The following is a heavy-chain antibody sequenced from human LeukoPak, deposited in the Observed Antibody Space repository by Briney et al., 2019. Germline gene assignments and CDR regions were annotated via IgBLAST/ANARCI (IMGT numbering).Heavy chain of an antibody. CDR2: IYYSGST. J-gene: IGHJ3*02. CDR1: GGSISSSSYY. Sequence: SETLSLTCTVSGGSISSSSYYWGWIRQPPGKGLEWIGSIYYSGSTYYIPSLKSRVTISVDTSKNQFSLKLSSVTAADTAVYYCASGLGGNTVVTSYAFDIWGQGTMVTVSS. CDR3: ASGLGGNTVVTSYAFDI. V-gene: IGHV4-39*07. D-gene: IGHD4-23*01.